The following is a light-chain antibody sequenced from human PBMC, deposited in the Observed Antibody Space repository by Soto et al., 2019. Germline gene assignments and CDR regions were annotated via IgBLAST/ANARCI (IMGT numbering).Light chain of an antibody. CDR2: GAS. CDR3: QHYGSSPYT. V-gene: IGKV3-20*01. CDR1: QSVSSRF. Sequence: EIVLTQSPGTLSLSPGERATLSCRASQSVSSRFLVWYQQKPGQAPRLLMYGASNRATGIPDRFSGTGSGTDFTLTISRLEPEYFAVYYCQHYGSSPYTFRLGTKLQIK. J-gene: IGKJ2*01.